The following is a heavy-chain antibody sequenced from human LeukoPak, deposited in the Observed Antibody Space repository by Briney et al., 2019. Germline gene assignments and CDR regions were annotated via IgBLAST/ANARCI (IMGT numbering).Heavy chain of an antibody. D-gene: IGHD5-18*01. CDR3: AREYSYGWSLLHLDAFDI. CDR2: IWYDGSNK. CDR1: GFTFSSYG. Sequence: GGSLRLSCAASGFTFSSYGMHWVRQAPGKGLEWVAVIWYDGSNKYYADSEKGRFTISRDNSKNTLYLQMNSLRAEDTAVYYCAREYSYGWSLLHLDAFDIWGQGTMVTVSS. V-gene: IGHV3-33*01. J-gene: IGHJ3*02.